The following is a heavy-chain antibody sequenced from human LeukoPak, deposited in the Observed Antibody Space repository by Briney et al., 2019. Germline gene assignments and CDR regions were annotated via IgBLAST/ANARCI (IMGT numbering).Heavy chain of an antibody. D-gene: IGHD6-19*01. Sequence: KPSETLSLTCTVSGGSISSYYWSWIRQPPGKGLEWIGYIYYSGSTNYNPSLKSRVTISADMSKKQISLKLTSVTGADTAVYYCAGERGEEYSSGWYKTNFFDNWGQGIRVTVSS. CDR1: GGSISSYY. CDR2: IYYSGST. CDR3: AGERGEEYSSGWYKTNFFDN. V-gene: IGHV4-59*12. J-gene: IGHJ4*02.